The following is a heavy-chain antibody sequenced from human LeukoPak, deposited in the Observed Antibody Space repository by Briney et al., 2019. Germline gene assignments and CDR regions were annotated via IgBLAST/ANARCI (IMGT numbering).Heavy chain of an antibody. CDR1: GYTFYSYG. J-gene: IGHJ4*02. D-gene: IGHD3-16*01. CDR2: ISAYNDNT. V-gene: IGHV1-18*01. Sequence: GASVKVSCKASGYTFYSYGISWVRQAPGQGLEWMGWISAYNDNTNYAQRFQDRVTVTTDTFTSTAYMELRSPRSDDTAVYYCARDNDSRDPPHFDYWGQGTLVTVSS. CDR3: ARDNDSRDPPHFDY.